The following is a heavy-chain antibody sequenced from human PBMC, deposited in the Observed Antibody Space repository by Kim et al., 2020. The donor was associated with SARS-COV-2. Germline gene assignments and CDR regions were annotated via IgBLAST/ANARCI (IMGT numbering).Heavy chain of an antibody. J-gene: IGHJ1*01. Sequence: GGSLRLSCVASGYAISTYAMSWVRQAPGKGLEWVSAITRNDVRTYYADSVRGRFTISRDRSKNTVYLQLNNVRTVDTAMYFCAKYHPSDGLPTFQHWGQG. CDR1: GYAISTYA. CDR3: AKYHPSDGLPTFQH. D-gene: IGHD2-21*01. CDR2: ITRNDVRT. V-gene: IGHV3-23*01.